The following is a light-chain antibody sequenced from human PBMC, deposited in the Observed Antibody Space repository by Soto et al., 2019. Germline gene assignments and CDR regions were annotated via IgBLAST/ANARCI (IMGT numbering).Light chain of an antibody. Sequence: TPMTQPPSSLYGSVGDRVTIPCRASQSINTFLNWYHQKPGKAPNRRIYAAAGLQSGVPSRFSGSGSGTDFTRTISSLQPEDFATDYCQQSYRTPITFGQGTRLEIK. CDR2: AAA. CDR3: QQSYRTPIT. J-gene: IGKJ5*01. V-gene: IGKV1-39*01. CDR1: QSINTF.